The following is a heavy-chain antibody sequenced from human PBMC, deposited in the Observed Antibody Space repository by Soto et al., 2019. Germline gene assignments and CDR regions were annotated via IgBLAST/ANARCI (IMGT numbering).Heavy chain of an antibody. CDR3: ARDGYNNYNYYYAMDV. V-gene: IGHV3-21*06. Sequence: GGSLRLSCAASGFTISSYSMNWVRQAPGKGLEWVSSISSSSTYIWYADSVKGRFTISRDNAKNSLSLQMNSLRAEDTAVYYCARDGYNNYNYYYAMDVWGQGTTVTVSS. CDR2: ISSSSTYI. CDR1: GFTISSYS. J-gene: IGHJ6*02. D-gene: IGHD1-1*01.